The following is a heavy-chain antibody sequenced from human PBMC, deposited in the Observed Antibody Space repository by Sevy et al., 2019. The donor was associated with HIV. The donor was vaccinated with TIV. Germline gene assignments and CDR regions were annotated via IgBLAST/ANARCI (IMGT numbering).Heavy chain of an antibody. CDR1: GFTFSSYG. V-gene: IGHV3-30*18. J-gene: IGHJ5*02. D-gene: IGHD3-16*02. CDR2: ISYDGSTK. CDR3: AKARHDYVWGSYRSGP. Sequence: GGSLRLSCAASGFTFSSYGMHWVRQAPGKGLEWVAVISYDGSTKYYADSVKGRFTISRDNSKNTLYLQMNSLRAEDTAVYYCAKARHDYVWGSYRSGPWGQGTLVTVSS.